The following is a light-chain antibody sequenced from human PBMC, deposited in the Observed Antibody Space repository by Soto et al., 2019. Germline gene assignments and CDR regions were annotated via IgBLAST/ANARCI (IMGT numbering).Light chain of an antibody. CDR2: GAS. V-gene: IGKV3-20*01. Sequence: TQAPGTLSLSQGGRATLSCRASQSVSSSYLAWYQQKPGQAPRLLIYGASSRATGIPDRFSGSGSGTDFTLTISRLEPEDFAVYYCQQYGSSSWTFGQGTKV. CDR3: QQYGSSSWT. J-gene: IGKJ1*01. CDR1: QSVSSSY.